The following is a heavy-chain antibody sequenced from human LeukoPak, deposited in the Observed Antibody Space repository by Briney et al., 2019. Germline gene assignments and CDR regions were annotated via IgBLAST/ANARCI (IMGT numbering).Heavy chain of an antibody. CDR1: GGSFSGYY. Sequence: SETLSLTCAVYGGSFSGYYWSWIRQPPGKWLEWIGEINHSGSTNYNPSLKSRATISVDTSKNQFSLKLSSVTAADTAVYYCASGLTIFGVVIMSFDYWGPGTLVTVSS. CDR2: INHSGST. D-gene: IGHD3-3*01. J-gene: IGHJ4*02. V-gene: IGHV4-34*01. CDR3: ASGLTIFGVVIMSFDY.